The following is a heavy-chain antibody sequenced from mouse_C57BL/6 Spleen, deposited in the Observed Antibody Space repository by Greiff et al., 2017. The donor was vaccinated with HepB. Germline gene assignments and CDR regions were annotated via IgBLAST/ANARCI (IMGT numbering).Heavy chain of an antibody. J-gene: IGHJ2*01. CDR1: GYTFTCYW. CDR2: IHPNSGST. Sequence: QVQLQQPGAELVKPGASVKLSCKASGYTFTCYWMHWVKQRPGQGLEWIGMIHPNSGSTNYNEKFKSKATLTVDKSSSTAYMQLSSLTSEDSAVYYCARDYYGISYYFDYWGQGTTLTVSS. D-gene: IGHD1-1*01. CDR3: ARDYYGISYYFDY. V-gene: IGHV1-64*01.